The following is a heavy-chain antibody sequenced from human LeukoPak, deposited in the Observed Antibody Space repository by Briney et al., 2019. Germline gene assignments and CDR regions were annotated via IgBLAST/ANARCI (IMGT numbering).Heavy chain of an antibody. J-gene: IGHJ3*02. CDR2: INPNSGGT. CDR1: GYTFTGYY. V-gene: IGHV1-2*02. Sequence: ASVKVSCKASGYTFTGYYMHWVRQAPGQGLEWMGWINPNSGGTNYAQKFQGRVTMTRDTSISTAYMELSRLRSDDTAVCYCARDWGAVADDAFDIWGQGTMVTVSS. D-gene: IGHD6-19*01. CDR3: ARDWGAVADDAFDI.